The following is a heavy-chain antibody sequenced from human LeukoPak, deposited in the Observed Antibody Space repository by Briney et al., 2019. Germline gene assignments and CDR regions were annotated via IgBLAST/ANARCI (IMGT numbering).Heavy chain of an antibody. V-gene: IGHV1-8*03. Sequence: GASVKVSCKASGYTFTSYYMHWVRQAPGQGLEWMGWMNPNSGNTGYAQKFQGRVTITRNTSISTAYMELSSLRSEDTAVYYCATSYYYYMDVWGKGTTVTVSS. J-gene: IGHJ6*03. CDR2: MNPNSGNT. CDR3: ATSYYYYMDV. CDR1: GYTFTSYY.